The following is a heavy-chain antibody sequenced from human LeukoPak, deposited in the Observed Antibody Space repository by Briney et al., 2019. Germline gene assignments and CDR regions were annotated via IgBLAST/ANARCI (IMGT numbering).Heavy chain of an antibody. Sequence: ASVKVSCKASGYTFTSYEINWVRQAPGQGLEWLGWMSPHSGNTDHAQNFQGRVTMTRNTSISTAYMELSSLRSEDTAVYYCARQNNWSCDYWGQGTLVTVSS. J-gene: IGHJ4*02. CDR2: MSPHSGNT. CDR3: ARQNNWSCDY. D-gene: IGHD1-20*01. V-gene: IGHV1-8*01. CDR1: GYTFTSYE.